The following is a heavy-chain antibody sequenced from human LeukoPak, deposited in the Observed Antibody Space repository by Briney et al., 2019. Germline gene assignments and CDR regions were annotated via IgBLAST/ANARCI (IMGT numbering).Heavy chain of an antibody. V-gene: IGHV3-9*01. CDR1: GFTFDDYA. CDR2: ISWNSGSI. Sequence: GRSLSLSCAASGFTFDDYAMHWVRQALGKGLEWVSGISWNSGSIGYADSVKGRFTISRDNAKNSLYLQMNSLRAEDTALYYCAKAEGIAAAGTDWGQGTLVTVSS. J-gene: IGHJ4*02. CDR3: AKAEGIAAAGTD. D-gene: IGHD6-13*01.